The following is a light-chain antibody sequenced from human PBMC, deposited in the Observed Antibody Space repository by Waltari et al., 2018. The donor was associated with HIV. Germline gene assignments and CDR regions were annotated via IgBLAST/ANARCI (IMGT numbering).Light chain of an antibody. V-gene: IGKV1-5*03. CDR1: QSISSW. CDR3: QQYHSYSWAP. J-gene: IGKJ1*01. CDR2: KAS. Sequence: DIQMTQSPSTLSASVGDRVTITCRARQSISSWLAWYQQKLGKAPKLLIYKASSLESGVPSRCSGSGSGTEFSITISSLQPDDFATYYCQQYHSYSWAPFGQGTKVEIK.